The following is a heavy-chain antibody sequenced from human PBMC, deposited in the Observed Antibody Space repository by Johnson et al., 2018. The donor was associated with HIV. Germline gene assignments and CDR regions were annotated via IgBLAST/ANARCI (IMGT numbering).Heavy chain of an antibody. CDR3: AKDLIVEMATIWGAFDI. CDR1: GFTFSSYA. V-gene: IGHV3-30*04. Sequence: QVQLVESGGGLVKPGGSLRLSCAASGFTFSSYAMHWVRQAPGKGLEWVALISYDGSNKYYADSVKGRFTISRDNSKNTLYLQMNSLSAEETALYYCAKDLIVEMATIWGAFDIWGQGTMVTVSS. CDR2: ISYDGSNK. J-gene: IGHJ3*02. D-gene: IGHD5-24*01.